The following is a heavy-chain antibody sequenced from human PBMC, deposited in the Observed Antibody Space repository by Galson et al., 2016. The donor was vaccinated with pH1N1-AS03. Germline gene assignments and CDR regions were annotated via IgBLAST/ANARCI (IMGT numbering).Heavy chain of an antibody. V-gene: IGHV3-11*04. D-gene: IGHD1-26*01. CDR1: GFTFSNAW. CDR3: VRPSSGSFRY. Sequence: SLRLSCAASGFTFSNAWMSWVRQAPGKGLEWISYISYSGDTENYADSVKGRFSISRDNAKNSLYLQTSALRPEDTAVYYCVRPSSGSFRYWGPGTLVTVSS. CDR2: ISYSGDTE. J-gene: IGHJ4*02.